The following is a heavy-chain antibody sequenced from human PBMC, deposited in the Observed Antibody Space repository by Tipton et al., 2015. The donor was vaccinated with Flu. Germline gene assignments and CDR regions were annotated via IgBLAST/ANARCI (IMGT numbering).Heavy chain of an antibody. D-gene: IGHD4-11*01. CDR2: ICPGSP. Sequence: LRLSCSVSGASVGSPYCWGWVRQPLGKGLEWIGNICPGSPYYNPSLRSRVTISVARAKAQFSLRLTSVTAADTAVYYCARRDYSNYVSDPKSWFDPWGQGILVTVSS. V-gene: IGHV4-38-2*01. J-gene: IGHJ5*02. CDR3: ARRDYSNYVSDPKSWFDP. CDR1: GASVGSPYC.